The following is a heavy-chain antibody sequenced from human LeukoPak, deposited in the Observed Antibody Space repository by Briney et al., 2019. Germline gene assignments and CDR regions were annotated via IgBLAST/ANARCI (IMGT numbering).Heavy chain of an antibody. V-gene: IGHV4-59*11. Sequence: SETLSLTCSVSGTSISSHYWSWIRQPPGKGLEWVGYIYYSGSTNYNPSLKSRVTISVDTSKNQFSLKLSSVTAADTAVYYCARYLGTVAATSTRGGWFDPWGQGTLVTVSS. CDR2: IYYSGST. D-gene: IGHD6-19*01. CDR3: ARYLGTVAATSTRGGWFDP. J-gene: IGHJ5*02. CDR1: GTSISSHY.